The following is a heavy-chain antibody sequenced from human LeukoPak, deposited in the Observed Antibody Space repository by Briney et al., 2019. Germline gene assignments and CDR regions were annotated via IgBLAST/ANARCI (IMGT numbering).Heavy chain of an antibody. Sequence: GGSLRLSCAASGFTFDDYGMSWVRQAPGKGLEWVSGINWNGGSTGYADSVKGRFTISRDNAKNSLYLQMNSLRAEDTAVYYCASFNGGRPGNYWGQGTLVTVSS. J-gene: IGHJ4*02. V-gene: IGHV3-20*04. D-gene: IGHD3-16*01. CDR1: GFTFDDYG. CDR2: INWNGGST. CDR3: ASFNGGRPGNY.